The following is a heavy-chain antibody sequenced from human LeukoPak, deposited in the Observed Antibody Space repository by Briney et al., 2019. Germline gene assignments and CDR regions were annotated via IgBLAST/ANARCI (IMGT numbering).Heavy chain of an antibody. J-gene: IGHJ4*02. CDR1: GFTFGSYA. CDR2: ISSDGSNK. D-gene: IGHD5-18*01. CDR3: ATDSSSRIQLWTPLKY. Sequence: GGSLRLSCAASGFTFGSYAMNWVRQAPGKGLEWVAVISSDGSNKFYVDSVEGRFTISRDNPKNTLYLQMNSLRPEDTAVYYCATDSSSRIQLWTPLKYWGQGTLVTVSS. V-gene: IGHV3-30*03.